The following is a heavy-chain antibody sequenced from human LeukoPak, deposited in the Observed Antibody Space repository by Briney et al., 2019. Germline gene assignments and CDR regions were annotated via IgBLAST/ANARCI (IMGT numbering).Heavy chain of an antibody. J-gene: IGHJ3*02. CDR3: ARSYCSSTSCFAFDI. D-gene: IGHD2-2*01. CDR1: GFTVSSNY. Sequence: QPGGSLRLSCAASGFTVSSNYMSWVRQAPGKGLEWVSVIYSGGSTYYADSVKGRFTISRDNSKNTLYLQMNSLRAEDPAVYYCARSYCSSTSCFAFDIWGQGTMVTVSS. V-gene: IGHV3-66*02. CDR2: IYSGGST.